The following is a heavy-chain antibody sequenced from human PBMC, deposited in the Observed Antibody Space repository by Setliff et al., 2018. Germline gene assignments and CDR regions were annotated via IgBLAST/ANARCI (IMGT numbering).Heavy chain of an antibody. V-gene: IGHV5-10-1*01. CDR2: IDPSDSST. CDR3: TRGGYDSGV. J-gene: IGHJ4*02. CDR1: GYSFTTYW. D-gene: IGHD6-25*01. Sequence: PGESLKISCKGSGYSFTTYWISWVRQMPGQGLEWVGSIDPSDSSTNYSPSFQGHVTISIDKSITTAYLHWSSLKASDTAMYYCTRGGYDSGVWGQGTLVTVSS.